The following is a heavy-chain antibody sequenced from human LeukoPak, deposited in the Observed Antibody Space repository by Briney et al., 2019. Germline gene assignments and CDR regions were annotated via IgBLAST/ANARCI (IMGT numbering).Heavy chain of an antibody. Sequence: SQTLSLTCTVSGGSISSGSYYWSWIRQPAGKGLEWIGRIYTSGSTSYNPSLKSRVTISVDTSKNQFSLKLSSVTAADTAVYYCARDAFWSGYYPSYYYYYYYMDVWGKGTTVTVSS. D-gene: IGHD3-3*01. CDR2: IYTSGST. CDR1: GGSISSGSYY. V-gene: IGHV4-61*02. J-gene: IGHJ6*03. CDR3: ARDAFWSGYYPSYYYYYYYMDV.